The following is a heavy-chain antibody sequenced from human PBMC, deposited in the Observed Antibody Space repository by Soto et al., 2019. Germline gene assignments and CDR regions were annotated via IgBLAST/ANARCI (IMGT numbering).Heavy chain of an antibody. D-gene: IGHD3-9*01. J-gene: IGHJ4*02. CDR3: ARVYCDILTGYYNEGGNFDY. CDR2: MNPNSGNT. CDR1: GYTFTSYD. Sequence: GASVKVSCKASGYTFTSYDINWVRQATGQGLEWMGWMNPNSGNTGYAQKFQGRVTMTRNTSISTAYMELSSLRSEDTAVYYCARVYCDILTGYYNEGGNFDYWGQGTLVTVSS. V-gene: IGHV1-8*01.